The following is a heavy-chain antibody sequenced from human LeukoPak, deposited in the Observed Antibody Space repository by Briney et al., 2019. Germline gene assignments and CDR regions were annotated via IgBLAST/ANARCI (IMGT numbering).Heavy chain of an antibody. V-gene: IGHV4-59*01. Sequence: SETLSLTCTVSGGSISRYYWNWIRQPPGTGLEWIGYIYYTGRADYNPSLKSRVSMSVDTSKNQFSLRVNSMTAADTAVYYCARGDFWSGAPTDWGLGTLVTVSS. CDR3: ARGDFWSGAPTD. J-gene: IGHJ4*02. CDR1: GGSISRYY. CDR2: IYYTGRA. D-gene: IGHD3-3*01.